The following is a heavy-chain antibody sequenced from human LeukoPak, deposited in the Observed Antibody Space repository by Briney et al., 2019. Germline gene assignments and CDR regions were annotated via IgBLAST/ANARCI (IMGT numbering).Heavy chain of an antibody. CDR1: GYTFISYY. V-gene: IGHV1-46*01. Sequence: ASVKVSCKASGYTFISYYIHWVRQAPGQGLEWTGLINPSGGSTNYAQKFQGRVTMTRDTSTSTVYMELSSLRSEDTAVYYCARGPSITMVRGGQWYYYMDVWGKGTTVTISS. D-gene: IGHD3-10*01. CDR2: INPSGGST. CDR3: ARGPSITMVRGGQWYYYMDV. J-gene: IGHJ6*03.